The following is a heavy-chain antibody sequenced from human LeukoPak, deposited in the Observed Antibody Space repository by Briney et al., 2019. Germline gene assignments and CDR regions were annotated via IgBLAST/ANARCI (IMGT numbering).Heavy chain of an antibody. CDR1: GGPISSSSYY. CDR3: ARDQGRDVVVVAATALFDY. CDR2: IYYSGST. Sequence: SETLSLTCTVSGGPISSSSYYWGWIRQPPGKGLEWIGSIYYSGSTYYNPSLKSRVTISVDTSKNQFSLKLSSVTAADTAVYYCARDQGRDVVVVAATALFDYWGQGTLVTVSS. D-gene: IGHD2-15*01. J-gene: IGHJ4*02. V-gene: IGHV4-39*07.